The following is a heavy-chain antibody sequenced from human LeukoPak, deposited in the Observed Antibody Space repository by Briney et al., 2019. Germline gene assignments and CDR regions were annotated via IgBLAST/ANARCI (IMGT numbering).Heavy chain of an antibody. CDR2: ISSSSSYI. D-gene: IGHD1-1*01. CDR1: GFTFSSYS. J-gene: IGHJ6*02. V-gene: IGHV3-21*01. CDR3: ARDQLNTRGYGMDV. Sequence: PGGSLRLSCAASGFTFSSYSMNWVRQAPGKGLEWVSSISSSSSYIYYADSVKGRFTISRDNAKNSLYLQMNSLRAEDTAVYYCARDQLNTRGYGMDVWGQGTTVTVSS.